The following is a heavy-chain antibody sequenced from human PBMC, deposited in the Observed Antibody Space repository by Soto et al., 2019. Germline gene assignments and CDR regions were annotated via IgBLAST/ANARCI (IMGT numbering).Heavy chain of an antibody. D-gene: IGHD1-26*01. CDR1: GGSITSSSYY. CDR3: ARGPPGSYYFDY. Sequence: SETLSLTCTVSGGSITSSSYYWGWIRQPPGKGLEWIGTIYYSGSTYYNPSLKSRVTISVDTSKNQFSLKLSSVTAADTAVYYCARGPPGSYYFDYWGQGTLVTVSS. CDR2: IYYSGST. J-gene: IGHJ4*02. V-gene: IGHV4-39*07.